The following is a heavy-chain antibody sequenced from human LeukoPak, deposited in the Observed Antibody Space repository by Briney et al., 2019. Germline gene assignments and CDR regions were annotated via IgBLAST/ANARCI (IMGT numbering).Heavy chain of an antibody. V-gene: IGHV1-18*01. CDR1: GYTFTSYG. D-gene: IGHD2-15*01. CDR2: ISAYNGNT. J-gene: IGHJ4*02. CDR3: ARDQTPARYCSGGSCYSGGY. Sequence: ASVKDSCKASGYTFTSYGISWVRQAPGQGLEWMGWISAYNGNTNYAQKLQGRVTMTTDTSTSTAYMELRSLRSDDTAVYYCARDQTPARYCSGGSCYSGGYWGQGTLVTVSS.